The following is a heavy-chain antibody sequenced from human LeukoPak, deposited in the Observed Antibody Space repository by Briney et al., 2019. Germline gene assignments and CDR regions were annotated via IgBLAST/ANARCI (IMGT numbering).Heavy chain of an antibody. V-gene: IGHV3-43*02. D-gene: IGHD2/OR15-2a*01. CDR3: AKDLSSLFNSFNI. CDR1: GFTFDEYA. J-gene: IGHJ3*02. Sequence: TGGSLRLSCAASGFTFDEYAMHWVRQAPGKGLEGVSLISADGTRTFNVASVKGRFTVSRDNNKNSLYLQMNNLRTEDTALYYCAKDLSSLFNSFNIWGQGTLVTVSS. CDR2: ISADGTRT.